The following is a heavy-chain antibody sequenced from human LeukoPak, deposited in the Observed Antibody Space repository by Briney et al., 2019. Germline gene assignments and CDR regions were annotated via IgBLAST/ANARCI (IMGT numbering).Heavy chain of an antibody. CDR3: ARDTPNYGMDV. Sequence: PGGSLRLSCAASGFTVSSNYMSWVRQAPGKGLEWVSVIYSGGSTYYADSVKGRFTISRDNSKNTLYLQMNSLRAEDTAVYYCARDTPNYGMDVWGQGTTVTVSS. J-gene: IGHJ6*02. V-gene: IGHV3-53*01. CDR2: IYSGGST. CDR1: GFTVSSNY.